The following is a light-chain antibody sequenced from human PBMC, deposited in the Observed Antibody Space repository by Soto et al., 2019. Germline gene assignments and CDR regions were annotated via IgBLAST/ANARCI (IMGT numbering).Light chain of an antibody. CDR3: QHYNVWPPWT. CDR2: GAI. V-gene: IGKV3-15*01. CDR1: QNVRRN. J-gene: IGKJ1*01. Sequence: DIVMTQSPATLSVSPEDRVTLSCRASQNVRRNIAWYQQKPGQAPSLLIFGAITRATGIPARFSGSGSGTEFTLTISSLQSEDSAIYYCQHYNVWPPWTFGQGTKV.